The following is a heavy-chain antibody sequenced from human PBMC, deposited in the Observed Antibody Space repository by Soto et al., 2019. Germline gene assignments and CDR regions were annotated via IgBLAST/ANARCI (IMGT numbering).Heavy chain of an antibody. CDR2: ISAYNGNT. Sequence: GASVKVSCKASGYTFTSYGISWVRQAPGQGLEWMGWISAYNGNTNYAQKLQGRVTMTTDTSTSTAYMELRSLRSDDTAVYYCARYVSWTGWGYNCYGMEVRGQGTTVTVAS. CDR3: ARYVSWTGWGYNCYGMEV. CDR1: GYTFTSYG. D-gene: IGHD6-13*01. J-gene: IGHJ6*02. V-gene: IGHV1-18*01.